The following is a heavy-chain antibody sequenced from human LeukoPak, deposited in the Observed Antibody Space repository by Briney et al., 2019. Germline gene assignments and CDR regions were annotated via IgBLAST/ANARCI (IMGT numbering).Heavy chain of an antibody. V-gene: IGHV4-4*02. J-gene: IGHJ4*02. D-gene: IGHD5-18*01. CDR2: IYHSGST. CDR3: TRGQKYISGYTVTELGSGYFDY. CDR1: GGSISSSNW. Sequence: SETLSLTCAVSGGSISSSNWWSWVRPPPGKGLEWIGEIYHSGSTNYNPSLKSRVTISVDKSKNQFSLKLSSVTAADTAVYYCTRGQKYISGYTVTELGSGYFDYWGQGTLVTVSS.